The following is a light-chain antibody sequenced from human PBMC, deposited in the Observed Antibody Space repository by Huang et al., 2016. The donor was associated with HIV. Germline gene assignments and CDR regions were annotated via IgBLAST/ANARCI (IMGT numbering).Light chain of an antibody. Sequence: EIVLTQSPGTLSLSPGETSTLSCRASQGITGKLAWYQQRLGQPPRLLIYSASTSAPKGAGRFSGSGSGSDFTLTIASLRSEDAAVYYCHQYKAWRSTWTFGQGTNMDIK. CDR1: QGITGK. CDR3: HQYKAWRSTWT. V-gene: IGKV3-15*01. CDR2: SAS. J-gene: IGKJ1*01.